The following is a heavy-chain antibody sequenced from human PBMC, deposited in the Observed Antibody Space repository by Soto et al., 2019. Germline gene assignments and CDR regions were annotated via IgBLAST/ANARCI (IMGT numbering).Heavy chain of an antibody. D-gene: IGHD6-19*01. CDR2: INSDGSTT. J-gene: IGHJ4*02. CDR3: ARSPSSGWYYFDY. Sequence: EVQLVESGGGLVQPGGSLRLSCAASEFTFSNNWMFWVRQAPGKGLVWVSRINSDGSTTSYADSVKGRFTISRDNAKNKLYLQMNSLRAEDTAVYYCARSPSSGWYYFDYWGQGTLVTVSS. CDR1: EFTFSNNW. V-gene: IGHV3-74*01.